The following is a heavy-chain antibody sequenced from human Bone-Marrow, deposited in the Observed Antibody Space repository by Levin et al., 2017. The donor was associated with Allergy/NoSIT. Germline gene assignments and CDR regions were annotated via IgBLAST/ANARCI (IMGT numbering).Heavy chain of an antibody. CDR3: SKVFCSSITCSLDYYWMDV. CDR1: GFTFSSYG. CDR2: ISGSGGST. Sequence: GESLKISCAASGFTFSSYGMIWVRQAPGKGMEWVSAISGSGGSTYYADSVKGRFTISRDNSRNTLYLQMHSLSAEDTAVYFCSKVFCSSITCSLDYYWMDVWGKGTTVSVSS. J-gene: IGHJ6*04. V-gene: IGHV3-23*01. D-gene: IGHD2-2*01.